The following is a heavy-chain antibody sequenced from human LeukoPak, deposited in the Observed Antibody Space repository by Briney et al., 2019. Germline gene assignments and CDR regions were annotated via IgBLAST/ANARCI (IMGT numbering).Heavy chain of an antibody. V-gene: IGHV1-8*01. CDR1: GYTFTSYN. CDR2: MNPSSGGT. CDR3: ARGPSGSDY. J-gene: IGHJ4*02. D-gene: IGHD3-10*01. Sequence: ASVKVSCKASGYTFTSYNINWVRQATGQGLEWMGWMNPSSGGTNYAQKFQGRVTMTRDTSINTAYMDLSSLRSDDTAVYYCARGPSGSDYWGQGTLVTVSP.